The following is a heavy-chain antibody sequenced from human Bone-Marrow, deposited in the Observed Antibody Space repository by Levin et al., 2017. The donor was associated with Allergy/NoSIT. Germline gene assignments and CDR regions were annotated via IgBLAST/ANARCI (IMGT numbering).Heavy chain of an antibody. Sequence: LSGGSLRLSCAASGFTFSSYSMNWVRQVPGKGLEWVSYISSSGTTVYYADSVKGRFTISRDNAKYLLYLQVSSLTAEDTAVYYCARDSYGDYAVDSWGQGTLVAVSS. J-gene: IGHJ4*02. CDR3: ARDSYGDYAVDS. D-gene: IGHD4-17*01. CDR1: GFTFSSYS. V-gene: IGHV3-48*04. CDR2: ISSSGTTV.